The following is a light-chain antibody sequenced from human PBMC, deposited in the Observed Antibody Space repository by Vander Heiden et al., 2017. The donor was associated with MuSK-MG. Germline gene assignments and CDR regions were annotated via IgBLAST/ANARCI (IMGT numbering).Light chain of an antibody. V-gene: IGKV3-11*01. CDR1: QNINTY. J-gene: IGKJ1*01. Sequence: EIVLTQSPGTLSLSPGERATLSCRASQNINTYLAWYQQKPGQAPRLLIYDASNRATGIPARFSGYGSGTDFTLTISSLETEDVAVYCCQQGDNSAQTFGQGTKMEIK. CDR3: QQGDNSAQT. CDR2: DAS.